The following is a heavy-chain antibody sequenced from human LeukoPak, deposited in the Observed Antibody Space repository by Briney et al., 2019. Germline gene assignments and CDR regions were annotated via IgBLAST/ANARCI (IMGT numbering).Heavy chain of an antibody. J-gene: IGHJ4*02. V-gene: IGHV3-74*01. CDR1: GFTFSTYW. CDR3: ARGGYYGSGSYDY. Sequence: GGSLRLSCAAPGFTFSTYWMHWVRQAPGKGLVWVSRFNGGGNTATYADSVKGRFTISRDNAKNTLYLQMNSLRPEDTAVYYCARGGYYGSGSYDYWGQGTLVTVSS. D-gene: IGHD3-10*01. CDR2: FNGGGNTA.